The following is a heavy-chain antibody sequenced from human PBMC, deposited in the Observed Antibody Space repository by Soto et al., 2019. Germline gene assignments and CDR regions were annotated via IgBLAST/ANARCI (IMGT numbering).Heavy chain of an antibody. CDR1: GLDCRNND. V-gene: IGHV3-30*18. J-gene: IGHJ4*02. CDR3: AKLVDKTLDDF. D-gene: IGHD3-10*01. Sequence: QVQLVESGGGVIQPGMSLRLSCAASGLDCRNNDMHWVRQAPGKGLEWVAVISHDRRNIFYGDSVKGRFTGSRDNSKNTLYLEMNRLGVEDTAVYFCAKLVDKTLDDFWGLGTLVVVSS. CDR2: ISHDRRNI.